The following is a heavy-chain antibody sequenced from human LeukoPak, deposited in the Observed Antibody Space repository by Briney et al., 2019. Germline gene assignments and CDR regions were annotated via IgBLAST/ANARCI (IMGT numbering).Heavy chain of an antibody. D-gene: IGHD3-22*01. J-gene: IGHJ2*01. CDR1: GGSISSGGYS. V-gene: IGHV4-30-2*01. Sequence: PSETLSLTCAVSGGSISSGGYSWSWIRQPPGKGLEWIGYIYHSGSTYYNPSLKSRVTISVDRSKNQFSLKLSSVTAADTAVYYCARQGGYYWYFDLWGRGTLVTVSS. CDR2: IYHSGST. CDR3: ARQGGYYWYFDL.